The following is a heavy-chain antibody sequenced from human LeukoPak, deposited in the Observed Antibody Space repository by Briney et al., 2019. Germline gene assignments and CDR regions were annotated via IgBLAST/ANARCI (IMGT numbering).Heavy chain of an antibody. J-gene: IGHJ6*02. CDR2: VYDTGST. CDR3: ARHEGFGNCNDYYYDIDV. Sequence: PSETLSLTCTVSGASISNYYWSWIRQPPGKGLEWIGYVYDTGSTNYNASLKSRVTISVDTSKNQFSLKLSSVTAADTAVYYCARHEGFGNCNDYYYDIDVWGQGTTVTVSS. V-gene: IGHV4-59*08. CDR1: GASISNYY. D-gene: IGHD2-21*02.